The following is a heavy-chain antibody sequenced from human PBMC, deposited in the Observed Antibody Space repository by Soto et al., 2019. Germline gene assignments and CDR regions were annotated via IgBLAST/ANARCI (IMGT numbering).Heavy chain of an antibody. CDR2: TIPILSMS. V-gene: IGHV1-69*02. CDR1: GDTFNSYT. D-gene: IGHD3-10*01. Sequence: QVHLVQSGAELRKPGSSVRVSCKASGDTFNSYTINWVRQAPGLGLEWMGRTIPILSMSNYALKFQGRLTITANKSSSTDYMVLSSLRPEATARYGCATNYGSGTQAFANWAQGALVTASS. CDR3: ATNYGSGTQAFAN. J-gene: IGHJ4*02.